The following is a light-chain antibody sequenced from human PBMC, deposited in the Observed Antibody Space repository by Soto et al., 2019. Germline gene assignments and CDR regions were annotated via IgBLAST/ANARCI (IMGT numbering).Light chain of an antibody. CDR1: RSNIGNNY. CDR2: DND. J-gene: IGLJ3*02. CDR3: EAWDSNLSGGV. Sequence: QSVLTQPPSVSAAPGQKVTVSCSGSRSNIGNNYVSWYQHLPETAPKLLIYDNDKRPSGIPDRFSASKSGTSATLDITGLQTGDEADYYCEAWDSNLSGGVFGGGTQLTVL. V-gene: IGLV1-51*01.